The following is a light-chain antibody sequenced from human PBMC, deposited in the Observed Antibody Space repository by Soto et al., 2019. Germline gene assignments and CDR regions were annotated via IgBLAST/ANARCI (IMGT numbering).Light chain of an antibody. V-gene: IGKV3-20*01. J-gene: IGKJ2*01. CDR3: PQYGSSPPYT. CDR2: GSS. Sequence: EVVLTQSPGTLSLSPGERATLSCRASQSVTNNYLAWYQQKPGQAPRLLIFGSSDRATGIPDRFSGSGSGTDFTLTISRLEPEDFAVYYCPQYGSSPPYTFGQGTKLEI. CDR1: QSVTNNY.